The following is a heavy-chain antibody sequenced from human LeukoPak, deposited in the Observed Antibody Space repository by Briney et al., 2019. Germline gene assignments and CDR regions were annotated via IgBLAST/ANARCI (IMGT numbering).Heavy chain of an antibody. CDR3: AKDLCSGGSCYSPPLDY. CDR1: GFTFSSYA. Sequence: GGSLRLSCAASGFTFSSYAMHWVRQAPGKGLEWVAVISYDGSNKYYADSVKGRFTISRDNSKNTLYLQMNSLRAEDTAVYYCAKDLCSGGSCYSPPLDYWGQGTLVTVSS. V-gene: IGHV3-30-3*01. J-gene: IGHJ4*02. CDR2: ISYDGSNK. D-gene: IGHD2-15*01.